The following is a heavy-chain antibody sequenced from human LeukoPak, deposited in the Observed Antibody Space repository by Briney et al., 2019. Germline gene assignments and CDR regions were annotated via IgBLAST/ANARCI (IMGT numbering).Heavy chain of an antibody. V-gene: IGHV1-24*01. D-gene: IGHD6-13*01. Sequence: ASAKVSCKVSGYTLTELSMHWVRQAPGKGLEWMGGFDPEDGETIYAQKFQGRVTMTEDTSTGTAYMELSSLRSEDTAVYYCATLAFSGIAAAGTDFQHWGQGTLVTVSS. CDR1: GYTLTELS. CDR2: FDPEDGET. J-gene: IGHJ1*01. CDR3: ATLAFSGIAAAGTDFQH.